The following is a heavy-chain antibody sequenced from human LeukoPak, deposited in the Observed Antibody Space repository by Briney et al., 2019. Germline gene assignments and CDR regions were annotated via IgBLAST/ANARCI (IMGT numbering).Heavy chain of an antibody. CDR3: AREDDAWGPNTFNV. V-gene: IGHV3-48*02. CDR1: GFSFSEYA. CDR2: IDSTSRNI. Sequence: PGGSLRHSCAASGFSFSEYAMNWVRQAPGKGLQWISYIDSTSRNIYYGDSVKGRFTVSRDNAKNSLHLQLNSLRDEDTALYYCAREDDAWGPNTFNVWGQGAMVTVSS. D-gene: IGHD7-27*01. J-gene: IGHJ3*01.